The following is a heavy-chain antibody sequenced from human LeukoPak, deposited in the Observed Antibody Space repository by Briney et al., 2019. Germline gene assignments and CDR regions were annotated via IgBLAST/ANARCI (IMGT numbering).Heavy chain of an antibody. CDR3: ARGSKGGSSGWYLNPFDY. CDR1: GHNFNNNG. D-gene: IGHD6-19*01. V-gene: IGHV1-8*02. Sequence: ASVKVSCKTSGHNFNNNGISWVRQAPGQGLEWRGWMIPNSGNTGCAQKFQGRVTMTRNTSISTAYMELSSLRSEDTAVYYCARGSKGGSSGWYLNPFDYWGQGTLVTVSS. CDR2: MIPNSGNT. J-gene: IGHJ4*02.